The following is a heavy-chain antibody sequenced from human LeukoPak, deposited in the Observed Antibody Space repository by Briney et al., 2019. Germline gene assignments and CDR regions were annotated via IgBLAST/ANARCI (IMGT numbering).Heavy chain of an antibody. CDR3: ARDAPMYCSGRSCYLC. J-gene: IGHJ4*02. Sequence: SVKVSCKASGGTFISYTISWVRQAPGQGLEWMGRIIPILGIANYAQKFQGRVTITADKSTSTAYMELSSLRSEDTAVYYCARDAPMYCSGRSCYLCWGQGTLVSVSS. D-gene: IGHD2-15*01. V-gene: IGHV1-69*04. CDR1: GGTFISYT. CDR2: IIPILGIA.